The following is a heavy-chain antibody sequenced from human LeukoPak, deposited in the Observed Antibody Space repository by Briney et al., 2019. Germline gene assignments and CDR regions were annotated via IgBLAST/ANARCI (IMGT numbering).Heavy chain of an antibody. Sequence: SETLSLTCTVSGGSISSSSYYWGWIRQPPGKGLEWIGSIYYSGTTYYNPSLKSRVTISVDTSKNQFSLKLSSVTAADTAVYYCARAPRSDYFDYWGQGTLVTVS. CDR1: GGSISSSSYY. CDR3: ARAPRSDYFDY. V-gene: IGHV4-39*07. J-gene: IGHJ4*02. CDR2: IYYSGTT.